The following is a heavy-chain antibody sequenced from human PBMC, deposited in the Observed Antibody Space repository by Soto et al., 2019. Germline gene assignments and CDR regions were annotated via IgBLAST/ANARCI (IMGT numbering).Heavy chain of an antibody. D-gene: IGHD2-15*01. Sequence: QLQLQESGPGLVKPSETLSLTCTVSGGSISSSSYYWGWIRQPPGKGLEWIGSIYYSGSTYYNPSLKSRVTISVDTSKNQFSLKLSSVTAADTAVYYCARAATVGWFDPWGQGTLVTVSS. CDR1: GGSISSSSYY. V-gene: IGHV4-39*01. J-gene: IGHJ5*02. CDR2: IYYSGST. CDR3: ARAATVGWFDP.